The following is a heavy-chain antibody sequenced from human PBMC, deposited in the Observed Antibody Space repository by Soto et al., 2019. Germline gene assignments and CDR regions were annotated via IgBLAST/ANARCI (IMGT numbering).Heavy chain of an antibody. D-gene: IGHD6-6*01. V-gene: IGHV1-2*02. CDR1: RYTFTGYY. J-gene: IGHJ3*02. CDR3: ARPIAARRAWDAFDI. Sequence: ASVKVSCKASRYTFTGYYMHWVRQAPGQGREWMGWINPNSGGTNYAQKFQGRVTMTRDTSISTAYMELSRLRSDDTAVYYCARPIAARRAWDAFDIWGQGSMVTV. CDR2: INPNSGGT.